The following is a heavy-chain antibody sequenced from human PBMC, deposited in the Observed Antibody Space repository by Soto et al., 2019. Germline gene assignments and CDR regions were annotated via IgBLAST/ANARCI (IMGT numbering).Heavy chain of an antibody. J-gene: IGHJ4*02. D-gene: IGHD5-18*01. CDR3: ARSLQGYGASWFDY. V-gene: IGHV1-18*04. CDR1: GYTFTSYG. CDR2: ISAYNGNT. Sequence: NVSCKASGYTFTSYGISWARQAPGQGLEWMGWISAYNGNTNYAQKLQGRVTMTTDTSTSTAYMELRSLRSDDTAVYYCARSLQGYGASWFDYWGQGTLVTVS.